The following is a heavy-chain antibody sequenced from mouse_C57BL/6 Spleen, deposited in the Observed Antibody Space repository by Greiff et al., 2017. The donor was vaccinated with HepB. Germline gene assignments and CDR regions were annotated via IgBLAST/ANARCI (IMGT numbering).Heavy chain of an antibody. CDR1: GYAFSSSW. Sequence: VQLQQSGPELVKPGASVKISCEASGYAFSSSWMNWVKQRPGKGLEWIGRIYPGDGDTNYNGKFKGKATLTADKSSSTAYMQLSSLTSEDSAVYFCARSYSYAMDYWGQGTSVTVSS. CDR2: IYPGDGDT. V-gene: IGHV1-82*01. CDR3: ARSYSYAMDY. J-gene: IGHJ4*01. D-gene: IGHD1-1*01.